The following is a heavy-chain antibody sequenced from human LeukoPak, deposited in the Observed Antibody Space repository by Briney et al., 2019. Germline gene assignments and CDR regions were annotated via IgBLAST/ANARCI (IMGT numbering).Heavy chain of an antibody. CDR3: ASRIGYCSGGSCYSYYYYYMNV. CDR1: VGSFSGYY. V-gene: IGHV4-34*01. Sequence: SETLSLTCAVYVGSFSGYYWSWIRQPPGKGLEWIGEINHSGSTNYNPSLKSRVTISVDTSKNQFSLKLSSVTAADTAVYYCASRIGYCSGGSCYSYYYYYMNVWGKGTTVTVSS. J-gene: IGHJ6*03. CDR2: INHSGST. D-gene: IGHD2-15*01.